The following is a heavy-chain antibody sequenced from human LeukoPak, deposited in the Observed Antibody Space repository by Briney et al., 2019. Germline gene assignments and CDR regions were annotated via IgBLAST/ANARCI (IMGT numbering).Heavy chain of an antibody. V-gene: IGHV3-43*02. CDR3: ARDSQEFFQH. CDR2: ISGDGGST. CDR1: GFTFSNAC. Sequence: GGSLRLSCAASGFTFSNACMTWVRQAPGKGLEWVSLISGDGGSTYYADSMKGRFTISRDNSKNSLYLQMNSLSTEDTALYYCARDSQEFFQHWGQGTLVIVSS. J-gene: IGHJ1*01.